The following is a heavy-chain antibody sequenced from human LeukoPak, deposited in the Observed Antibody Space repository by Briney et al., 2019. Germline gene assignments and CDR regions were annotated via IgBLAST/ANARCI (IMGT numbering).Heavy chain of an antibody. CDR2: INHTGST. V-gene: IGHV4-59*01. CDR3: ARGRGTTGYYYLDS. CDR1: GGPITEYY. J-gene: IGHJ4*02. Sequence: SETLSLTCSVSGGPITEYYWSWIRQPPGKGLEWIGYINHTGSTNYNPSLKSRLTMSVDASRNQFSLKLVSVTAADTGVYYCARGRGTTGYYYLDSWGQGILVTVSS. D-gene: IGHD1-26*01.